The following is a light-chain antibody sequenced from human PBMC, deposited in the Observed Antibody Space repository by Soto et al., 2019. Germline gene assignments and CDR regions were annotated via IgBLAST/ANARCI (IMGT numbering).Light chain of an antibody. V-gene: IGLV2-14*01. CDR3: SSYTSSSTYV. CDR1: NSDVGGYDY. Sequence: QSVLTQPAPVSASPGQSITISCTGTNSDVGGYDYVSWYQQHPHSAPKLIIYEVKNRPSGVSNRFSGSKSGNTASLTISGLQAEDEADYYCSSYTSSSTYVFGTGTKVTVL. CDR2: EVK. J-gene: IGLJ1*01.